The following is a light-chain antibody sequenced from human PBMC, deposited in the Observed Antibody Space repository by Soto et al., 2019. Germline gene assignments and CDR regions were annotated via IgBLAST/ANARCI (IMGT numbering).Light chain of an antibody. CDR2: DAS. J-gene: IGKJ5*01. CDR1: QSISIW. CDR3: QQYGSSPIT. V-gene: IGKV1-5*01. Sequence: DIQMTQSPSTLSASVGDRVTITGRARQSISIWLAWYQQKPGKAPKLLIYDASILESGVPSRFSGSGSGTEFTLTISRLEPEDFAVYYCQQYGSSPITFGQGTRLEI.